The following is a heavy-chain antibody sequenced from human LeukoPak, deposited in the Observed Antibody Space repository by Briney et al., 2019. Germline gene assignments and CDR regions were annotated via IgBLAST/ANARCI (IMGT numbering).Heavy chain of an antibody. D-gene: IGHD1-1*01. CDR2: VNPNSGNT. CDR3: ARGDHWNRLEKYYFDY. CDR1: GFTFTSYD. J-gene: IGHJ4*02. Sequence: ASVKVSCKASGFTFTSYDINWVRQATGQGLEWMGWVNPNSGNTGYAQRLQGRVTMTRNTSISTAYMELSSLRSEDTAVYYCARGDHWNRLEKYYFDYWGQGTLVTVSS. V-gene: IGHV1-8*01.